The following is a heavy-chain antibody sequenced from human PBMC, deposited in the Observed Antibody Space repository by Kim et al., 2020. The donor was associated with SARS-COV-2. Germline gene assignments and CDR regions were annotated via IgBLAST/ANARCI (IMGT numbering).Heavy chain of an antibody. J-gene: IGHJ4*02. CDR2: LYYSGSN. CDR3: ARDSGYDGVDF. CDR1: GGSISSGGYY. D-gene: IGHD5-12*01. V-gene: IGHV4-31*03. Sequence: SETLSLTCTVSGGSISSGGYYWSWIRQHPGKGLEWIGYLYYSGSNYYNPSLNSRVTISVDTSKNQFFLKLSSVTAADTAVYYCARDSGYDGVDFCGQRTLVTVSS.